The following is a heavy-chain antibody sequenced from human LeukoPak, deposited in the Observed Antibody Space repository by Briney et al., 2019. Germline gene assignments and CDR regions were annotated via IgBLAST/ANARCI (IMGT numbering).Heavy chain of an antibody. Sequence: GGSLRLSCAASGFTFSIYEMNWVRQAPGKGLEWVSFISGSGSTIHFADSVKGRFTISRDNAKNSLYLQMNSLRGEDTAVYYCARGRWFDSWGQGTLVTVSS. CDR2: ISGSGSTI. V-gene: IGHV3-48*03. CDR1: GFTFSIYE. J-gene: IGHJ5*01. CDR3: ARGRWFDS.